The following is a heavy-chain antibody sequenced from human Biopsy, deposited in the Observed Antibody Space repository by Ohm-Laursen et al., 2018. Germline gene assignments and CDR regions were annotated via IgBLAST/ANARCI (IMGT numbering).Heavy chain of an antibody. CDR2: IYYTGST. Sequence: TLSLTCSVSGGSISSYYWSWIRQPPGKGLEWIGYIYYTGSTNYNPSLKSRVTISVDTSMNHLSLRLTSVTAADTAVYYCARVRGGFLEWFDYWGQGTLVTVSS. D-gene: IGHD3-3*01. CDR3: ARVRGGFLEWFDY. J-gene: IGHJ5*01. V-gene: IGHV4-59*01. CDR1: GGSISSYY.